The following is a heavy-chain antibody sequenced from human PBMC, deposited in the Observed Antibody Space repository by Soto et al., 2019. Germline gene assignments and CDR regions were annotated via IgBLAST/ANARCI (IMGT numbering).Heavy chain of an antibody. D-gene: IGHD5-18*01. CDR2: ISGSGGST. CDR1: GFTFSSYA. Sequence: GGSLRLSCAAPGFTFSSYAMSWVRQAPGKGLEWVSAISGSGGSTYYADSVKGRFTISRDNSKNTLYLQMNSLRAEDTAVYYCAKHKSGYSYGYGTFWGQGTLVTVSS. V-gene: IGHV3-23*01. CDR3: AKHKSGYSYGYGTF. J-gene: IGHJ4*02.